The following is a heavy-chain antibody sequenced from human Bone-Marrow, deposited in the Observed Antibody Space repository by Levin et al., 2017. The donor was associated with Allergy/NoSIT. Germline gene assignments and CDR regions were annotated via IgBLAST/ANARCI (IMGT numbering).Heavy chain of an antibody. CDR1: GFSFSSYW. D-gene: IGHD3-22*01. CDR2: INSDATGT. Sequence: SCAASGFSFSSYWIHWVRQVPGKGLVWVSRINSDATGTSYADSVKGRFSISRDNAKNTVYLQMNSLRAEDTAVYYCARETTYYFDTGGDLRAGWYFDLWGRGTLVTVSS. J-gene: IGHJ2*01. V-gene: IGHV3-74*01. CDR3: ARETTYYFDTGGDLRAGWYFDL.